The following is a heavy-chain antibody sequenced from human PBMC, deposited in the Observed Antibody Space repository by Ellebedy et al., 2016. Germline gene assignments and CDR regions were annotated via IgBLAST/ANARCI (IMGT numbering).Heavy chain of an antibody. CDR2: LYAGGTT. D-gene: IGHD3-22*01. V-gene: IGHV3-66*01. CDR3: ARENYYDTSGITGFDC. CDR1: GFSVSSTY. Sequence: GGSLRLSCVVSGFSVSSTYLSWVRQAPGKGLDWVSVLYAGGTTFSSDAVRGRFTISRDNSKNTLYLQMNSLRAEDTAVYDWARENYYDTSGITGFDCWGQGTLVTVSS. J-gene: IGHJ4*02.